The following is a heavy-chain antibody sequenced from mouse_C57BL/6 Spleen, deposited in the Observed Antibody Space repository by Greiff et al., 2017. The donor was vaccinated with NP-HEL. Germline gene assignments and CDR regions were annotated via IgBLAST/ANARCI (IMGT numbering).Heavy chain of an antibody. CDR2: ISSGGDYI. J-gene: IGHJ1*03. CDR1: GFTFISYA. D-gene: IGHD2-13*01. CDR3: TRVTGLWYFDV. Sequence: EVKLEESGEGLVKPGGSLKLSCAASGFTFISYAMSWVRQTPEKRLEWVAYISSGGDYIYYADTVKGRFTISRDNARNTLYLQMSSLKSEDTAMYYCTRVTGLWYFDVWGTGTTVTVSS. V-gene: IGHV5-9-1*02.